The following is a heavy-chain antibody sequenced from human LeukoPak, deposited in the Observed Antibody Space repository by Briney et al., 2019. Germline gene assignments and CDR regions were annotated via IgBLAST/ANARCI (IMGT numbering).Heavy chain of an antibody. Sequence: SETLSLTCTVSGGSISSYYWTWIRQSPGKGLEWIGYIHYSGSTNYNPSLKSRVTMSEDTSQNQFSLKLSSVTAADTAVYYCARPMATINRDTFDLWGQGTMVTVSS. CDR3: ARPMATINRDTFDL. CDR2: IHYSGST. J-gene: IGHJ3*01. D-gene: IGHD5-24*01. V-gene: IGHV4-59*08. CDR1: GGSISSYY.